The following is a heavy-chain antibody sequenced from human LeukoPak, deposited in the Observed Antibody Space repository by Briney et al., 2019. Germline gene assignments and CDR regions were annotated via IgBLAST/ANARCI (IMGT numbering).Heavy chain of an antibody. J-gene: IGHJ4*02. CDR3: ARENFADLFDS. CDR2: ISSRSSTI. CDR1: GFTFSNYN. V-gene: IGHV3-48*01. Sequence: PGGSLRLSCVASGFTFSNYNMNWVRQAPGRGLECIAYISSRSSTIYYADSVKGRFTISRDNAKKLFFLQMNSRRAHDPVLYYCARENFADLFDSWGQGTLVTVSS. D-gene: IGHD1-7*01.